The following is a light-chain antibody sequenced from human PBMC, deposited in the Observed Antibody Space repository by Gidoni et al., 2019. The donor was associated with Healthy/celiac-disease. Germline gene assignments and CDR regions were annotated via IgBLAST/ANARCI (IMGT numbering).Light chain of an antibody. V-gene: IGKV1-8*01. Sequence: AIRMTQSPSSFSASTGDRVTITWRASQGISRSLAWYQQKPGKAPKLLIYAASTLQSGVPSRFSGSGSGTDFTLTISCLQSEDFATYYCQQYYSYPYTFGQGTKLEIK. CDR3: QQYYSYPYT. CDR2: AAS. J-gene: IGKJ2*01. CDR1: QGISRS.